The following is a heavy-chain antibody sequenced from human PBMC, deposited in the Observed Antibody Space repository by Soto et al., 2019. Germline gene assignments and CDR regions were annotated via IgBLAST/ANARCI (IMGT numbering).Heavy chain of an antibody. CDR3: AKSYGVQVATATCFDL. V-gene: IGHV3-23*01. Sequence: XGSLRLSCAASGFTFSSYAMTWVRQAPGKGLEWVSTISGSGGSTFYTDSVKGRFTISRDNSKNTLYLQLNSLRADDTAVYYCAKSYGVQVATATCFDLWGQGTLVTVSS. D-gene: IGHD2-15*01. CDR2: ISGSGGST. CDR1: GFTFSSYA. J-gene: IGHJ4*02.